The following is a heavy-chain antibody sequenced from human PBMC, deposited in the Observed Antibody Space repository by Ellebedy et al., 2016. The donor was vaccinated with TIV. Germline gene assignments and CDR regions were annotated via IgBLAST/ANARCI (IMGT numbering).Heavy chain of an antibody. V-gene: IGHV3-74*01. J-gene: IGHJ4*02. CDR1: GFTFSSYW. CDR2: INSDGSST. CDR3: ARDWGYYDSSGLYWD. D-gene: IGHD3-22*01. Sequence: GGSLRLXCAASGFTFSSYWMHWVRQAPGKGLVWVSRINSDGSSTSYADSVKGRFTISRDNAKNTLYLQMNSLRAEDTAVYYCARDWGYYDSSGLYWDWGQGTLVTVSS.